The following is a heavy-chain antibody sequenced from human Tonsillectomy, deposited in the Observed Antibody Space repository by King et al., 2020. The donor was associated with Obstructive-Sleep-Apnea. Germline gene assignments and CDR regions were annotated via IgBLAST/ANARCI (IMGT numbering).Heavy chain of an antibody. CDR2: ISSGGTTI. D-gene: IGHD3-3*02. J-gene: IGHJ4*02. V-gene: IGHV3-48*04. Sequence: VQLVESGGGLVQPGGSLRLSCAASGFLFSTYSMNWVRQAPGKGLEWVSYISSGGTTIYYADSVKGRFTISRDNAKNSLYLQMNSLRAEDTAVYYCARLLENLDYWGQGTLVTVSS. CDR3: ARLLENLDY. CDR1: GFLFSTYS.